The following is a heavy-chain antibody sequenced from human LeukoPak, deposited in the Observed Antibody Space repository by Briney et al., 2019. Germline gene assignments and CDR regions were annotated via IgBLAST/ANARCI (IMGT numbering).Heavy chain of an antibody. J-gene: IGHJ5*02. D-gene: IGHD2-2*01. CDR2: IYDSGST. Sequence: SETLSLTCTVSGGSISSYYWSWIRQPPGKGLEWIGDIYDSGSTNYNPSLKSRVTISVDTSKNQLSLKLSSVTAADTAVYYCARQLGYCSSTSCFNWFDPWGQGTLVTVSS. CDR1: GGSISSYY. CDR3: ARQLGYCSSTSCFNWFDP. V-gene: IGHV4-59*08.